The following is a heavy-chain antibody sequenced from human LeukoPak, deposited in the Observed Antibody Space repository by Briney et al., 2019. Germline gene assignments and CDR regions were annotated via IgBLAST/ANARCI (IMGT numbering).Heavy chain of an antibody. J-gene: IGHJ3*02. V-gene: IGHV2-5*02. CDR2: IYWDDDK. Sequence: SGPTLVKPTQTLTLTCTFSGFSLSTSGVGVGWIRQPPGKALEWLALIYWDDDKRYSPSLKSRLAITKDTSKNQVVLTMTNMDPVDTATYYCAHRPRSLVAFDIWGQGTMVTVSS. CDR1: GFSLSTSGVG. CDR3: AHRPRSLVAFDI.